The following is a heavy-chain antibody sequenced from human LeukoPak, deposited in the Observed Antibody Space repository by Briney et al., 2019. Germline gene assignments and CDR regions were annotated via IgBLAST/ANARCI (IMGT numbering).Heavy chain of an antibody. Sequence: PSETLSLTCTVSGGSISSYYWSWIRQPPGKGLEWIGYIYYSGSTNYNPSLKSRVTISVDTSKNQFSLKLSSVTAADTAVYYCARDFTFPYAGSDYYGMAVWGQGTTVTVSS. CDR3: ARDFTFPYAGSDYYGMAV. V-gene: IGHV4-59*01. D-gene: IGHD3-16*01. CDR1: GGSISSYY. J-gene: IGHJ6*02. CDR2: IYYSGST.